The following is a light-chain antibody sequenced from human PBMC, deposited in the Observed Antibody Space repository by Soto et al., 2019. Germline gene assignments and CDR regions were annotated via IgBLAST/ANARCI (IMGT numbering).Light chain of an antibody. Sequence: DLQMTQSGSSLSASIGDRVTITCRASQSISSYLNWYQQKPGKAPKLLIYGASSLQSGVPSRFSGRGSGTDFTLTISSLQPEDFATYYCQQSHRIPLTFGGGTKVEMK. CDR3: QQSHRIPLT. J-gene: IGKJ4*01. CDR2: GAS. V-gene: IGKV1-39*01. CDR1: QSISSY.